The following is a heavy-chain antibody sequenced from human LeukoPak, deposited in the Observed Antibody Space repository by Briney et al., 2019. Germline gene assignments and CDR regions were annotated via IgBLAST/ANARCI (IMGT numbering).Heavy chain of an antibody. V-gene: IGHV3-23*01. D-gene: IGHD1-7*01. J-gene: IGHJ4*02. CDR3: AKLEGTIAVPY. CDR2: ISGSGGTT. Sequence: GGSLRLSCAASGFTFNSYAMSWVRQAPGKGLEWVSAISGSGGTTYYADSVKGRFTISRDNSKNTLYLQMNSLRAEDTATYYCAKLEGTIAVPYWGQGTLVIISS. CDR1: GFTFNSYA.